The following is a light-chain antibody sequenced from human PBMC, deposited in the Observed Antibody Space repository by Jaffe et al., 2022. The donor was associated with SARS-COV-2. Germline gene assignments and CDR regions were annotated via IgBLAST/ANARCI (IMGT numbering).Light chain of an antibody. CDR1: TGPVTSDYY. V-gene: IGLV7-43*01. J-gene: IGLJ2*01. CDR3: LLYYGGVRGV. Sequence: QPVVTQEPSLTVSPGGTVTLTCASSTGPVTSDYYPNWFQQKPGQPPRALIYSTSSKHPWTPAQFSGSLLGDKAALTLSGVQPEDEAEYYCLLYYGGVRGVFGGGTKVTVL. CDR2: STS.